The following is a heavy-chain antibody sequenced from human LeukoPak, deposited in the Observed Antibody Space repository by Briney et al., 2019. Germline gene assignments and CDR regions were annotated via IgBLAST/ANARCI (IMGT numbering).Heavy chain of an antibody. CDR2: ISAYNGNT. Sequence: ASVKVSCKVSGYTLTELSMHWVRQAPGQGLEWMGWISAYNGNTNYAQKLQGRVTMTTDTSTSTAYMELRSLRSDDTAVYYCARDSRVGATPDAFDIWGQGTMVTVSS. CDR1: GYTLTELS. J-gene: IGHJ3*02. CDR3: ARDSRVGATPDAFDI. D-gene: IGHD1-26*01. V-gene: IGHV1-18*01.